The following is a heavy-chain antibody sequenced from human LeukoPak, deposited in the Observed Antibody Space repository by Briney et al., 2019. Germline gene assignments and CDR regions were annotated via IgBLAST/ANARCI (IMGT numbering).Heavy chain of an antibody. CDR3: AREMLNGASDY. V-gene: IGHV1-69*13. Sequence: SVKVSCKASGGTFGSYAISWVRQAPGQGLEWMGGIIPIFGTANYAQKFQGGVTITADESTSTAYMELSSLRSEDTAVYYCAREMLNGASDYWGQGTLVTVSS. J-gene: IGHJ4*02. CDR2: IIPIFGTA. CDR1: GGTFGSYA. D-gene: IGHD4-17*01.